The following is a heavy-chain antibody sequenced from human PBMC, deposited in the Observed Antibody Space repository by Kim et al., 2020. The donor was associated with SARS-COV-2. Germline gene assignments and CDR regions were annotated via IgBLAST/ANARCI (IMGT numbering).Heavy chain of an antibody. J-gene: IGHJ4*02. CDR3: ARLIAAAGNPFDY. Sequence: YTPSLKSRVTISVDTSKNQFSLKLSSVTAADTAVYYCARLIAAAGNPFDYWGQGTLVTVSS. D-gene: IGHD6-13*01. V-gene: IGHV4-31*02.